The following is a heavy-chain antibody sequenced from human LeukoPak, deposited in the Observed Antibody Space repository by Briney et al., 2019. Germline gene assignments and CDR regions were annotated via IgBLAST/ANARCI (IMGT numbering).Heavy chain of an antibody. D-gene: IGHD3-10*01. V-gene: IGHV3-30-3*02. Sequence: PGGSLRLSCAASGFTFSSYAMHWVRQAPGKGLEWVAVISYDGRNKYNADSVKGRFTISRDNSKNTLYLQMNCLRAEDTAVYYCAKSGSFRSGRPFDYWGQGTLVTVSS. CDR3: AKSGSFRSGRPFDY. J-gene: IGHJ4*02. CDR1: GFTFSSYA. CDR2: ISYDGRNK.